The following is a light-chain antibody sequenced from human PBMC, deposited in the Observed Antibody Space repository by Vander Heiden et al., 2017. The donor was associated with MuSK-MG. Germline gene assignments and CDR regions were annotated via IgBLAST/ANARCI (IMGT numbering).Light chain of an antibody. V-gene: IGKV1-9*01. J-gene: IGKJ4*01. CDR2: PSS. CDR3: QQVYNYPPT. Sequence: DIQLTQSPSFLSASVGDRVTITCRASHGISTYLAWYQQKPGKAPKLLIHPSSTLQSGVPSRFSGSGSGTEFTLTISRLQPEDVATYYCQQVYNYPPTFGGGTKVEIK. CDR1: HGISTY.